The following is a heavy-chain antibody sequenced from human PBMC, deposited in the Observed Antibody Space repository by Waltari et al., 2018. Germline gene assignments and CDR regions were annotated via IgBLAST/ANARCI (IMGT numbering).Heavy chain of an antibody. CDR1: GYTFTGYS. D-gene: IGHD1-1*01. V-gene: IGHV1-2*06. Sequence: QVQLVQSGAEVKKPGDSVMVACKASGYTFTGYSLHWVRQAPGQGLEWMGRISPNSGGTDFAQKFQDRVTMSRDTSISTAYMELSRLRFDDTAVYYCARDHNWGSDYWGQGTLVTVSS. CDR3: ARDHNWGSDY. J-gene: IGHJ4*02. CDR2: ISPNSGGT.